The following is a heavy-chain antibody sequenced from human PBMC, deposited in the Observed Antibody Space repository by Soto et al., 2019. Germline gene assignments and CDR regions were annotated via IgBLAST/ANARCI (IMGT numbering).Heavy chain of an antibody. CDR2: IYYSGST. CDR1: GGSISSGGFY. Sequence: LTCTVSGGSISSGGFYWSWIRQHPGKGLEWIGYIYYSGSTYYNPSLKSRVTISVDTSKKQFSLNLSSVTAADTAVYYCARVDYGSRFDCWGQGTLVTVSS. CDR3: ARVDYGSRFDC. V-gene: IGHV4-31*03. J-gene: IGHJ4*02. D-gene: IGHD4-17*01.